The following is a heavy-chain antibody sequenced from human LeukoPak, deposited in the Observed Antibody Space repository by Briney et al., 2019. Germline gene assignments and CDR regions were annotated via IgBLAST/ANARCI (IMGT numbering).Heavy chain of an antibody. CDR2: ISAYNGNT. CDR3: ARDQALYCSSTSCYNYYYYGMDV. Sequence: ASVKVSCKASGGTFSSYAISWVRQAPGQGLEWMGWISAYNGNTNYAQKLQGRVTMTTDTSTSTAYMELRSLRSDDTAVYYCARDQALYCSSTSCYNYYYYGMDVWGQGTTVTVSS. V-gene: IGHV1-18*01. J-gene: IGHJ6*02. D-gene: IGHD2-2*01. CDR1: GGTFSSYA.